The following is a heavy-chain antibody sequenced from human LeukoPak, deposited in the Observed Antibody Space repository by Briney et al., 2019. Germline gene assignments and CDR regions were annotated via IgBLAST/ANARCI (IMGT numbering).Heavy chain of an antibody. D-gene: IGHD2-15*01. J-gene: IGHJ6*02. CDR3: ASGVVVAHYYYGMDV. V-gene: IGHV4-30-2*01. CDR2: IYHSGST. CDR1: GVSISSGGYS. Sequence: SQTLSLTCAVSGVSISSGGYSWSWIRQPPGKGLEWIGYIYHSGSTYYNPSLKSRVTISVDRSKNQFSLKLSSVTAADTAVYYCASGVVVAHYYYGMDVWGQGTTVTVSS.